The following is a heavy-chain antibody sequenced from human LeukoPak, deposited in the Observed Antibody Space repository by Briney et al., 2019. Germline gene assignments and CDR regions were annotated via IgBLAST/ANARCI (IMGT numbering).Heavy chain of an antibody. CDR1: DGSINSYY. V-gene: IGHV4-59*08. J-gene: IGHJ4*02. D-gene: IGHD3-10*01. CDR2: IYYNGNT. CDR3: AGYGSGSYYGRGTFDY. Sequence: SETLSLTCSVSDGSINSYYWNWIRRPPGKGLEWIGYIYYNGNTNYSPSLKSRVTISVDTSKNQFSLKLSSVTAADTAVYYCAGYGSGSYYGRGTFDYWGQGTLVTVSS.